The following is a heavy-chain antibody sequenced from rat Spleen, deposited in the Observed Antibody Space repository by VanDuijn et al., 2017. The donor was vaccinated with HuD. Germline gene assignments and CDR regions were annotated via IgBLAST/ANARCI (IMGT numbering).Heavy chain of an antibody. V-gene: IGHV5S10*01. CDR2: IIYDGSGT. CDR1: GFTFSDHA. D-gene: IGHD1-11*01. Sequence: EVQLVESGGGLVQPGNSLKLSCAASGFTFSDHAMAWVRQFPKKGLEWVSIIIYDGSGTFYRDSVKGRFTISRDNAKSTLYLQMDSLRSEDTATYYCTTDYGGYYWGQGVMVTVSS. J-gene: IGHJ2*01. CDR3: TTDYGGYY.